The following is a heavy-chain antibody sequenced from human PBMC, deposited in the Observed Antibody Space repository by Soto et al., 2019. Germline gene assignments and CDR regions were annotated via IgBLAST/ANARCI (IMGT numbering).Heavy chain of an antibody. D-gene: IGHD3-22*01. CDR1: GGTFSSYT. V-gene: IGHV1-69*02. J-gene: IGHJ4*02. CDR2: IIPILGIA. CDR3: ARIGGLVQGN. Sequence: QVQLVQSGAEVKKPGSSVKVSCKASGGTFSSYTISWVRQAPGQGLEWMGRIIPILGIANYAQKFQGRVTITADKSPSTVYIELSSLRSEDTAVYYCARIGGLVQGNWGQGTLVTVSS.